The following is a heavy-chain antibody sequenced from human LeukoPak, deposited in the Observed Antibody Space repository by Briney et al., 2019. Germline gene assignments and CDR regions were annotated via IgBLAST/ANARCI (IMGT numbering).Heavy chain of an antibody. CDR2: ISAYNGNT. V-gene: IGHV1-18*04. D-gene: IGHD5-18*01. CDR3: ARGKSSYGYSSDY. CDR1: GYTFTGYY. J-gene: IGHJ4*02. Sequence: ASVKVSCKASGYTFTGYYMHWVRQAPGQGLEWMGWISAYNGNTNCAQKLQGRVTMTTDTSTSTAYMELRSLRSDDTAVYYCARGKSSYGYSSDYWGQGTLVTVSS.